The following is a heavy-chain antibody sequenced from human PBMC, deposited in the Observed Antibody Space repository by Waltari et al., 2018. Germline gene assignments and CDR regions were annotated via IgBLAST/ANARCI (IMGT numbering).Heavy chain of an antibody. CDR3: ARYSRDGYNSYFDY. CDR1: GGSISSYY. J-gene: IGHJ4*02. CDR2: IYYSGST. V-gene: IGHV4-59*01. Sequence: QVQLQESGPGLVKPSEPLSLTCTVSGGSISSYYRSWIRQPPGKGLEWIGYIYYSGSTNYNPSLKSRVTISVDTSKNQFSLKLSSVTAADTAVYYCARYSRDGYNSYFDYWGQGTLVTVSS. D-gene: IGHD5-12*01.